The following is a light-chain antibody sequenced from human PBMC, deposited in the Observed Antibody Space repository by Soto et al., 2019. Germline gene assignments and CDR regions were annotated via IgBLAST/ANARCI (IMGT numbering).Light chain of an antibody. CDR1: SSDVRSNNL. J-gene: IGLJ1*01. CDR3: CSYAGGGTFYV. CDR2: EGS. Sequence: QSVLTQPASVSGSPGQSITISCTGTSSDVRSNNLVSWYQQHPGKAPKLIIYEGSKRPSGVSIRFSGSKSGNTASLTISGFQAEDEADYYCCSYAGGGTFYVFGTGTKVTVL. V-gene: IGLV2-23*03.